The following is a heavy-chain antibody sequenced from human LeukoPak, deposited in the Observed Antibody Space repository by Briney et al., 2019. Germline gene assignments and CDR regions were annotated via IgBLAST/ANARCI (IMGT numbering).Heavy chain of an antibody. Sequence: GGSLRLSCAVSGFTLSSYWMHWVRHTPGKGPVWVSRINSDGSSTSYADSVKGRFTISRDNAKNTLYLQMTNLRAEATAVYYCARGNIHSFAYWGKGALVTDSS. J-gene: IGHJ4*02. CDR2: INSDGSST. D-gene: IGHD4-4*01. CDR3: ARGNIHSFAY. CDR1: GFTLSSYW. V-gene: IGHV3-74*01.